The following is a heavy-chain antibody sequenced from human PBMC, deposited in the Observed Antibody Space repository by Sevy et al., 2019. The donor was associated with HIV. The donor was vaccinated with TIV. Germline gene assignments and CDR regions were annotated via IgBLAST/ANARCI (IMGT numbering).Heavy chain of an antibody. J-gene: IGHJ4*02. CDR3: AGENAWGRGYS. CDR1: GGSITSLS. CDR2: IYYNGHI. Sequence: SETLSLTCTVSGGSITSLSWNWIRQPPGKGLEWIATIYYNGHINYNPSLKSRVTVSPDTSKNQFTLRLGAVTAADTAMYYCAGENAWGRGYSWGQGTLVTVSS. D-gene: IGHD1-26*01. V-gene: IGHV4-59*08.